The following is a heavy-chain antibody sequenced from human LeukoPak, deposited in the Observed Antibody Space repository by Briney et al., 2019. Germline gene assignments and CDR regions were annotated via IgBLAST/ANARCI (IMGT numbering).Heavy chain of an antibody. CDR1: GFTFNSYW. CDR2: INRDGSTT. V-gene: IGHV3-74*03. CDR3: ARDKKSGESSEIDY. J-gene: IGHJ4*02. D-gene: IGHD3-10*01. Sequence: GGSLRLSCAASGFTFNSYWMHWVRQAPGKGLVWVSRINRDGSTTKYADSVKGRFTVSRDNAKNTLNSQMNSLRAEDTAVYYCARDKKSGESSEIDYWGQGTLVTVSS.